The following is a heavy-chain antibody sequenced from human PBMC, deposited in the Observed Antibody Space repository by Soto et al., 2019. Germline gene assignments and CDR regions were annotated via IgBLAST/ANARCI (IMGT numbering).Heavy chain of an antibody. Sequence: ASVKVSCKASGYTFTSYAMNWVRQAPGQGFEWMGWINTNTGNPTYAQGFTGRFVFSLDTSVSTAYLQICSLKAEDTAVYYCARDLDIVVVPAAMGFDPWGQGTLVTVSS. J-gene: IGHJ5*02. D-gene: IGHD2-2*01. CDR2: INTNTGNP. CDR3: ARDLDIVVVPAAMGFDP. CDR1: GYTFTSYA. V-gene: IGHV7-4-1*01.